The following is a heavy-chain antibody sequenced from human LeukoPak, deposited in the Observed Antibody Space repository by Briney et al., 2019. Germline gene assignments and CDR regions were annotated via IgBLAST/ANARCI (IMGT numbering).Heavy chain of an antibody. V-gene: IGHV3-23*01. CDR3: AKPLEKYTYGGNFDY. Sequence: QAGGSLRLSCAVSGFTFANYAMTWVRQAPGKGLESVSSISTDGTTYYAHSVKGRFTLSRDNSKNTLYLQMNNLRAEDTAVYYCAKPLEKYTYGGNFDYWGQGILVTVSS. CDR1: GFTFANYA. D-gene: IGHD4-23*01. CDR2: ISTDGTT. J-gene: IGHJ4*02.